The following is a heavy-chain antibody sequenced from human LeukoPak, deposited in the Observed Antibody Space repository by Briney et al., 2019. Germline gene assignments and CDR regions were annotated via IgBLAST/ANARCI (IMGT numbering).Heavy chain of an antibody. Sequence: GGSLRLSCAASGFTFSSYSMNWVRQAPGKGLEWVSSISSSSSYIYYADSVKGRFTISRDNAKNSLYLQMNSLRAEDTAVYYCASGVIAAAGGVYWGQGTLVTVSS. CDR2: ISSSSSYI. V-gene: IGHV3-21*01. J-gene: IGHJ4*02. D-gene: IGHD6-13*01. CDR3: ASGVIAAAGGVY. CDR1: GFTFSSYS.